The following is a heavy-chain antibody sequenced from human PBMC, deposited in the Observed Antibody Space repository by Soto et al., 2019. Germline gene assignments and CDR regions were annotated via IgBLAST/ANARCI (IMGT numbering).Heavy chain of an antibody. CDR3: ARDGWGSNWYFDL. V-gene: IGHV3-30*03. CDR1: GFTFSSYG. Sequence: LRLSFAASGFTFSSYGMHWVRQAPGKGLEWVAVISYDGSNKYYADSVKGRFTISRDNSKNTLYLQMNSLRAEDTAVYYCARDGWGSNWYFDLWGRGTLVTVSS. CDR2: ISYDGSNK. D-gene: IGHD3-16*01. J-gene: IGHJ2*01.